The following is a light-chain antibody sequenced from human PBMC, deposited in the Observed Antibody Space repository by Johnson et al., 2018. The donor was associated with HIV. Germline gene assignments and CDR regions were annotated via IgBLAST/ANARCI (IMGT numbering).Light chain of an antibody. J-gene: IGLJ1*01. Sequence: QPVLTQPPSLSAAPGQRVTISCSGSSSNIGNNYVSWYQQLPGTAPKLLIYENNKRPSGIPDRFSGSKSGTSATLGITGLQTGDEADYYCGTWDNSLNAVFGTGTKVTVL. CDR3: GTWDNSLNAV. CDR2: ENN. V-gene: IGLV1-51*02. CDR1: SSNIGNNY.